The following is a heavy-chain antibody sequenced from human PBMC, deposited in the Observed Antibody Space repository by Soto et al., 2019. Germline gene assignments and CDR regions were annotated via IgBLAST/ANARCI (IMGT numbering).Heavy chain of an antibody. Sequence: ASVKVSCKASGYTFTSYGISWVRQAPGQGLEWRGWISAYKGNTNYAQKLQGRVTMTTDTSTSTAYMELRSLRSDDTAVYYCARVLNFGVGRPSAFDIWGQGTMVNRLL. CDR1: GYTFTSYG. J-gene: IGHJ3*02. V-gene: IGHV1-18*01. D-gene: IGHD3-3*01. CDR2: ISAYKGNT. CDR3: ARVLNFGVGRPSAFDI.